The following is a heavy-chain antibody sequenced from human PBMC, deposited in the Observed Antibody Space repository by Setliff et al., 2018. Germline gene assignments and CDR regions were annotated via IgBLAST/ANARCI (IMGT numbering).Heavy chain of an antibody. CDR2: ISSSSSTI. Sequence: GGSLRLSCAASGFTFSSYSMNWVRQAPGKGLEWVSYISSSSSTIHYADSVKGRFTISRDNAKNSLYLQMNSLRAEDTAVYYCVRDDVRGYYMDVWGKGTTVTVSS. V-gene: IGHV3-48*01. CDR1: GFTFSSYS. J-gene: IGHJ6*03. D-gene: IGHD3-10*02. CDR3: VRDDVRGYYMDV.